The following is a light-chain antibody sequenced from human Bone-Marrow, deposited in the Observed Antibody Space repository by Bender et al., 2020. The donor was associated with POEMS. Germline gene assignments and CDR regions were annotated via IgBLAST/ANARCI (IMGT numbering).Light chain of an antibody. CDR3: SSYTSSSTHVV. J-gene: IGLJ2*01. CDR2: EVS. CDR1: SSDVGAYTC. V-gene: IGLV2-14*01. Sequence: QSALTQPPSASGSPGQSVTISCTGTSSDVGAYTCVSWFQQHPGKAPKLIIYEVSNRPSGVSNRFSGSKSGNTASLTISGLQAEDEADYYCSSYTSSSTHVVFGGGTKLTVL.